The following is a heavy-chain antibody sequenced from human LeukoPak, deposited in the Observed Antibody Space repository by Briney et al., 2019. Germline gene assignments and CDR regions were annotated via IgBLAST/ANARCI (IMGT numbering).Heavy chain of an antibody. D-gene: IGHD3-10*01. CDR2: ISSSGSTI. Sequence: GGSLRLSCAASGFTFSDYYMSWIRQAPGKGLEWVSYISSSGSTIYYADSVKGRFTISRDNAKNSLYLQMNSLRAEDTAVYYCARGISPRITMVRGVISPYGMDVWSQGTTVTVSS. CDR3: ARGISPRITMVRGVISPYGMDV. CDR1: GFTFSDYY. J-gene: IGHJ6*02. V-gene: IGHV3-11*01.